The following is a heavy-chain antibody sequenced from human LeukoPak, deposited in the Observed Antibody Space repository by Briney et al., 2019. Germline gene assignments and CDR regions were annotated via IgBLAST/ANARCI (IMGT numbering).Heavy chain of an antibody. CDR2: IKQDGSEK. CDR3: ARSKLVVGGNYMDV. D-gene: IGHD6-13*01. CDR1: GFTFSSYW. Sequence: PGGSLRLSCAASGFTFSSYWMSWVRQAPGKGLEWVANIKQDGSEKYYVDTVKGRFTISRDNAKNSLYLQTNSLRAEDTAVYYCARSKLVVGGNYMDVWGKGTTVTVSS. V-gene: IGHV3-7*01. J-gene: IGHJ6*03.